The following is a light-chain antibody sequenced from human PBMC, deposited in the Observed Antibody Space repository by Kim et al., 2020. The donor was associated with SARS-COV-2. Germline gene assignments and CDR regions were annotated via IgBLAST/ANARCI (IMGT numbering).Light chain of an antibody. CDR2: QDS. CDR1: KLGDKY. CDR3: QAWDSSTAV. V-gene: IGLV3-1*01. J-gene: IGLJ7*01. Sequence: VSPGQPASITCSGDKLGDKYACWYQQKPGQSPVLVIYQDSKRPSGIPERFSGSNSGNTATLTISGTQAMDEADYYCQAWDSSTAVFGGGTQLTVL.